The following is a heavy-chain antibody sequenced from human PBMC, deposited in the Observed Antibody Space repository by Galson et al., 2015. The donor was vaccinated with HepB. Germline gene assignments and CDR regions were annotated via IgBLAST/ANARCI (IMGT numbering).Heavy chain of an antibody. D-gene: IGHD3-10*01. Sequence: SLRLSCAASGFTVNSHYVNWVRQAPGKGLEWVSVIYSGGTTFYADSVKGRFTISRDNSKNTLFLQMNSLRAADTAVYYCARGEGSGSYYTTYFDYWGQGTLVTVSS. J-gene: IGHJ4*02. CDR1: GFTVNSHY. CDR3: ARGEGSGSYYTTYFDY. V-gene: IGHV3-66*01. CDR2: IYSGGTT.